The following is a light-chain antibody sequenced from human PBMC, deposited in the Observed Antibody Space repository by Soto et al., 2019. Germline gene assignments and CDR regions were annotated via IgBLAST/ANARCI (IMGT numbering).Light chain of an antibody. CDR3: QQFNDWPRT. Sequence: TVITQSPAVVSVSPWPGSQHCVMASQSIRSALAWYQQKPGQAPRLLIYGSSNRANGVPARFSASGSGTEFTLTITSLQSEDFAVYYCQQFNDWPRTFGQGTKWIS. CDR2: GSS. V-gene: IGKV3-15*01. J-gene: IGKJ1*01. CDR1: QSIRSA.